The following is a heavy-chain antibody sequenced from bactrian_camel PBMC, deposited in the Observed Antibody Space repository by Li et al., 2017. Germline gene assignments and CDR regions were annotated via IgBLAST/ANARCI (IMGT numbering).Heavy chain of an antibody. V-gene: IGHV3S1*01. Sequence: HVQLVESGGGSVQSGGSLRLSCAASDDTYSSYESYCMAWFRRRPGKEREGVAAIDADGTTNYADSVQGRFIISQDNGKRTLYLQMNSLKSTDTALYYCATGGDEYDEADFAYWGQGTQVTVS. D-gene: IGHD4*01. CDR1: DDTYSSYESYC. CDR3: ATGGDEYDEADFAY. CDR2: IDADGTT. J-gene: IGHJ6*01.